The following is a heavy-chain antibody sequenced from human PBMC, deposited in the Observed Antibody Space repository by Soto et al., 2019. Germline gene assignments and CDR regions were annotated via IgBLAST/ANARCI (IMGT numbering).Heavy chain of an antibody. D-gene: IGHD3-3*01. J-gene: IGHJ3*02. CDR3: ARQIGDDPFDI. CDR1: GGSISSGGYY. Sequence: SETLSLTCTVSGGSISSGGYYWSWIRQHPGKGLEWIGYIYYSGSTYYTPSLKSRVTISVDTSKNQFSLKLKSVTAADTAVYFCARQIGDDPFDIWGQGTMVTVS. CDR2: IYYSGST. V-gene: IGHV4-31*03.